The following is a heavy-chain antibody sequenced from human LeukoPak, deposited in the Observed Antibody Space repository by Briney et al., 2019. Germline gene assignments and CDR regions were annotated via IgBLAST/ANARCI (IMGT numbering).Heavy chain of an antibody. CDR2: INPNSGGT. J-gene: IGHJ6*02. V-gene: IGHV1-2*06. CDR3: ARWLRNDGMDV. D-gene: IGHD1-1*01. CDR1: GYTFTSYG. Sequence: ASVKVSCKASGYTFTSYGISWVRQAPGQGLEWMGRINPNSGGTNYAQKFQGRVTMTRDTSISTAYMELSRLRSDDTAVYYCARWLRNDGMDVWGQGTTVTVSS.